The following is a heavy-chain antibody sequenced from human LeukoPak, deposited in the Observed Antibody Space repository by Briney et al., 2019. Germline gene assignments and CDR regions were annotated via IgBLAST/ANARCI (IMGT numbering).Heavy chain of an antibody. CDR1: GFIFSSYG. Sequence: PGGSLRLSCAASGFIFSSYGMHWVRQAPGKGLEWVAVISYDGSNKYYADSVKGRFTISRDNSKNTLYLQMNSLRAEDTAVYYCAIMNCSSTSCPLGYWGQGTLVTVSS. CDR2: ISYDGSNK. J-gene: IGHJ4*02. V-gene: IGHV3-30*19. CDR3: AIMNCSSTSCPLGY. D-gene: IGHD2-2*01.